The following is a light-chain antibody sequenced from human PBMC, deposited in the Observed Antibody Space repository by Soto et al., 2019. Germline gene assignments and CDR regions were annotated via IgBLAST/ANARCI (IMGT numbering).Light chain of an antibody. Sequence: EIVLTQSPGTLSLSPGEPATLSCRASQTIGSTYLAWYQQKPGQAPRLLIFGTSRRATGIPDRFSGSGSGTDFTLSISRLEPEDFAVYYCQQYASSPLLTFGGGTKVEIK. CDR3: QQYASSPLLT. CDR2: GTS. CDR1: QTIGSTY. J-gene: IGKJ4*01. V-gene: IGKV3-20*01.